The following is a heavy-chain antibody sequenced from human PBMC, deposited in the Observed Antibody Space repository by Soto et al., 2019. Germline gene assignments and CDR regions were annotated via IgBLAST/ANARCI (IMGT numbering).Heavy chain of an antibody. CDR3: AKQESDWNDHFDY. D-gene: IGHD1-1*01. CDR1: GFTFSNAW. CDR2: IKSKTDGGTT. Sequence: EVQLVESGGGLVKPGGSLRLSCAASGFTFSNAWMSWVRQAPGKGLEWVGRIKSKTDGGTTDYATPVKGRFTISRDNSKNAVYLQMNSLRAEDTAVYYCAKQESDWNDHFDYWGQGTLVTVSS. V-gene: IGHV3-15*01. J-gene: IGHJ4*02.